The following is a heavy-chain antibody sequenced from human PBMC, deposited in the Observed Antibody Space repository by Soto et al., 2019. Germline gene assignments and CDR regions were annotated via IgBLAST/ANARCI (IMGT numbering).Heavy chain of an antibody. CDR1: GYSFTSYW. V-gene: IGHV5-10-1*01. J-gene: IGHJ3*02. D-gene: IGHD3-22*01. Sequence: PGESLKISCKGPGYSFTSYWISWVRQMPGTGLEWMGRIDPSDSYTNYSPSFQGHVTISADQSISTAYLQWSSLKASDTAMYYCARHLGPNYYDSSGTAGFDAFDIWGQGTMVTVSS. CDR3: ARHLGPNYYDSSGTAGFDAFDI. CDR2: IDPSDSYT.